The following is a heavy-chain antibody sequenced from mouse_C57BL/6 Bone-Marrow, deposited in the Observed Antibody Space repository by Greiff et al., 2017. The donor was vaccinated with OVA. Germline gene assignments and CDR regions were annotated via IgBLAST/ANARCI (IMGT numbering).Heavy chain of an antibody. V-gene: IGHV5-4*01. CDR2: ISDGGSYT. CDR1: GFTFSSYA. D-gene: IGHD1-1*01. Sequence: DVHLVESGGGLVKPGGSLKLSCAASGFTFSSYAMSWVRQTPEKRLEWVATISDGGSYTYYPDNVKGRVTISRDNATNNLYLQMSHLKSEDTALYYFARSITTVFWGQGTPVTVSA. CDR3: ARSITTVF. J-gene: IGHJ3*01.